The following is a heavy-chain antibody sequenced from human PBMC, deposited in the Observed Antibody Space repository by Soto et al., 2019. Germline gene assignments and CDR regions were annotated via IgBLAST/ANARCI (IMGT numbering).Heavy chain of an antibody. CDR1: GGSISSGDYY. Sequence: SETLSLTCTVSGGSISSGDYYWSWIRQPPGKGLEWIGYIYYSGSTYYNPSLKSRVTISVDTSKNQFSLKLSSVTAADTAVYYCARGGDDYGDSRGWFGPWGQGTLVTVSS. D-gene: IGHD4-17*01. CDR3: ARGGDDYGDSRGWFGP. CDR2: IYYSGST. V-gene: IGHV4-30-4*01. J-gene: IGHJ5*02.